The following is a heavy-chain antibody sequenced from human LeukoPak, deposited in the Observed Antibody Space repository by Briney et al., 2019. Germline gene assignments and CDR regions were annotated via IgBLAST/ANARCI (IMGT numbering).Heavy chain of an antibody. J-gene: IGHJ1*01. CDR3: AREAFIAVASKGEYFQH. CDR1: GFTFSSYT. Sequence: GRSLRLSCAASGFTFSSYTMHWVRQAPGKGLEWVAVIGYDERYEYYADSVKGRFTISRDNSKNTLYLQMNSLRAEDTAVYYCAREAFIAVASKGEYFQHWGQGTLVTVSS. CDR2: IGYDERYE. V-gene: IGHV3-30*04. D-gene: IGHD6-19*01.